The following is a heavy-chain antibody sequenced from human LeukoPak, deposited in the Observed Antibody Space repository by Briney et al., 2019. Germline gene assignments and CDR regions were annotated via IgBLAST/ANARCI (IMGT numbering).Heavy chain of an antibody. CDR1: GGSIDSGGYY. CDR2: IYYSGST. CDR3: ARASRDDSRYHDAFDI. J-gene: IGHJ3*02. D-gene: IGHD3-22*01. Sequence: PSETLSLTCTVSGGSIDSGGYYWSWIRQHPGKGLEWIGYIYYSGSTYYNPSLKGRITISVATSKNQFSLRLSSVTAADTAVYYCARASRDDSRYHDAFDIWGQGTMVTVSS. V-gene: IGHV4-31*03.